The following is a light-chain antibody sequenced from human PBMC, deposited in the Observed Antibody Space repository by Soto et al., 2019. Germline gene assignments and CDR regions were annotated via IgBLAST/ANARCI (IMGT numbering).Light chain of an antibody. CDR2: GAS. J-gene: IGKJ2*01. CDR3: EQYGSSPPNT. CDR1: QSVSSSY. V-gene: IGKV3-20*01. Sequence: EIVLTQSPGTLSLSPGERATLSCRATQSVSSSYLAWYQQKPGQAPRLLIYGASSRATGIPDRFSGSGSGTDFNLTISRLEPEDCAVYYCEQYGSSPPNTFGRGTKLEIK.